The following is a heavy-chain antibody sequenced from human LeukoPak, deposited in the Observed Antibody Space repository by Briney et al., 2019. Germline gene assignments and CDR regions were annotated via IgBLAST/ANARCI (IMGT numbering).Heavy chain of an antibody. J-gene: IGHJ4*02. Sequence: KPGGSLRLSCAASGFTFSSYSMNWVRQDPGKGLEWVSSISSSSSYIYYADSVKGRFTISRDNAKNSLYLQMNSLRAEDTAVYYCAREAVYSSTSWSDYWGQGTLVTVSS. CDR3: AREAVYSSTSWSDY. CDR1: GFTFSSYS. V-gene: IGHV3-21*01. D-gene: IGHD2-2*01. CDR2: ISSSSSYI.